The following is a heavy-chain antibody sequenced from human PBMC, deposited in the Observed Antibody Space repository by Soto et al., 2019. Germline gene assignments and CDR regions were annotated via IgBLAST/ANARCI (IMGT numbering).Heavy chain of an antibody. D-gene: IGHD3-10*01. CDR2: FHPGESDT. V-gene: IGHV5-51*01. CDR3: ARHEETYYNFYGMDV. CDR1: GHSLTTYW. J-gene: IGHJ6*01. Sequence: GESLKISCESHGHSLTTYWITWVRQKPGKGLEWMGSFHPGESDTRYSPSFQGQVTISADRSLTTAYLQWSSLQAADTATYYCARHEETYYNFYGMDVWRQGTTVIVSS.